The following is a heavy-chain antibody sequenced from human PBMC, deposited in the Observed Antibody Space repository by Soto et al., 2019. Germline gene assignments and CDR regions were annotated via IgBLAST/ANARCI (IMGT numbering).Heavy chain of an antibody. J-gene: IGHJ4*02. V-gene: IGHV3-23*01. CDR2: ISGSGGST. CDR3: AKDRPFMVRGVTVDY. CDR1: GFTFSNYA. Sequence: GSLRLSCAASGFTFSNYAMAWVRQGPGKGLEWVSDISGSGGSTYYADSVKGRFTISRDNSKNTLWLQMNSLSADDTAVYYCAKDRPFMVRGVTVDYWGQGILVTVSS. D-gene: IGHD3-10*01.